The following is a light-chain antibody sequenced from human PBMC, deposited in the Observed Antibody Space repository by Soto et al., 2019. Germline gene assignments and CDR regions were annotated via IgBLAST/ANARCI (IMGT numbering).Light chain of an antibody. CDR1: QSVSSN. CDR3: QQYNNWPPWT. V-gene: IGKV3-15*01. J-gene: IGKJ1*01. Sequence: EIVMTQSPATLSVSPGERATLSCRASQSVSSNLAWYQQKPGQAPRLLIYGASTRATGIPARFSGSGSGTEFSLIISSLQSEYVSVYYCQQYNNWPPWTLGQGTKVEIK. CDR2: GAS.